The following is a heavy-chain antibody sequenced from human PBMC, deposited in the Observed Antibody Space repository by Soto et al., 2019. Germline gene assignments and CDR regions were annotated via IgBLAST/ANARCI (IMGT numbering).Heavy chain of an antibody. CDR2: ISWNSGSI. V-gene: IGHV3-9*01. J-gene: IGHJ3*02. Sequence: GGSLRLSCAASGFTFDAYAMHWVRQAPGKGLEWVSGISWNSGSIGYADSVKGRFTISGDNAKNSLCLRMNSLRAEDTALYYCAKGIISGGNHAAFDIWGPGTMVTVSS. CDR3: AKGIISGGNHAAFDI. D-gene: IGHD2-15*01. CDR1: GFTFDAYA.